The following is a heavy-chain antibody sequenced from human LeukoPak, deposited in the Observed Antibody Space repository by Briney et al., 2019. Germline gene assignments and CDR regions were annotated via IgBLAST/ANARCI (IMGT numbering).Heavy chain of an antibody. J-gene: IGHJ4*02. CDR3: ARTQNYYDSSGPDY. Sequence: GGSLRLSCAASGVSSSSNYMSCVRQAPGKGLGWGSVIYSGGSTYYADSVKGRFTISRDKSKNTLYLQMNSLRAEDTAVYYCARTQNYYDSSGPDYWGQGNLVTVSS. D-gene: IGHD3-22*01. V-gene: IGHV3-66*01. CDR1: GVSSSSNY. CDR2: IYSGGST.